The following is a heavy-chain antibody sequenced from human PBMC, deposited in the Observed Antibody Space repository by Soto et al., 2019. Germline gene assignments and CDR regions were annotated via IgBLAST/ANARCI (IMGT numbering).Heavy chain of an antibody. CDR3: AREGINYGMDV. V-gene: IGHV3-33*01. CDR2: IWYDGSNK. J-gene: IGHJ6*02. Sequence: QVQLVESGGGVVQPGRSLRLSCAASGFTFRNYGMHWVRQAPGKGLEWVAVIWYDGSNKYYADSVKGRFTISRDNSKNTLYLKMNSLRTDDTAMYYCAREGINYGMDVWGQGTTVTVSS. CDR1: GFTFRNYG. D-gene: IGHD1-20*01.